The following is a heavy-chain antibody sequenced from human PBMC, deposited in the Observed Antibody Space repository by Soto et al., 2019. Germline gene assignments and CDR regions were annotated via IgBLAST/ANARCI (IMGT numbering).Heavy chain of an antibody. CDR2: ISGSGGST. CDR3: AKDQEMATLKGNDY. Sequence: GGSLRLSCAASGFTFSSYAMSWVRQAPGKGLEWVSAISGSGGSTYYADSVKGRFTISRDNSKNMLYLQMNSLRAEDTAVYYCAKDQEMATLKGNDYWGQGTLVTVSS. D-gene: IGHD5-12*01. V-gene: IGHV3-23*01. J-gene: IGHJ4*02. CDR1: GFTFSSYA.